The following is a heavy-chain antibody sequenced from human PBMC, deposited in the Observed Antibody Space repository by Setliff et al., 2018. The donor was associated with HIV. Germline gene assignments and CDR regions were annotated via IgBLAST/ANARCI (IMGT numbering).Heavy chain of an antibody. CDR3: ARGDPLRFLDY. V-gene: IGHV4-38-2*01. CDR2: IYHSGST. Sequence: PSETLSLTCAVSGYSISIGYYWGWIRQPPGKGLEWIGNIYHSGSTYYNPSLKSRVTISVDKSNNLFFLNLTSVTAADTAVYYCARGDPLRFLDYWGQGTLVTVSS. J-gene: IGHJ4*02. CDR1: GYSISIGYY. D-gene: IGHD3-10*01.